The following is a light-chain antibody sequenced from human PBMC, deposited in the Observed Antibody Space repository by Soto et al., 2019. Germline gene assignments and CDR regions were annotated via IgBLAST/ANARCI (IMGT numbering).Light chain of an antibody. CDR3: QQRSNWPWT. CDR1: QSVSSY. V-gene: IGKV3-11*01. Sequence: EIVLTQSPATLSLSPGERATLSCRASQSVSSYLAWYQQKPGQAPRLLIYDASNRATGIPARFSGSGSGTDFPLTISSLEHEDFAVYYCQQRSNWPWTFGQGTKVAIK. CDR2: DAS. J-gene: IGKJ1*01.